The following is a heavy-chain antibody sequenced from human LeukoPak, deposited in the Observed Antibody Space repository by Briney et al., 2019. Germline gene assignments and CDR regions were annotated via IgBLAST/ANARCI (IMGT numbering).Heavy chain of an antibody. J-gene: IGHJ4*02. V-gene: IGHV3-23*01. CDR2: ISGSGGST. CDR3: AKILFTYYDILTGFSGCDY. CDR1: GFTFSSYA. D-gene: IGHD3-9*01. Sequence: PGGSLRLSCAASGFTFSSYAMSWVRQAPGEGLEWVSAISGSGGSTYYADSVKGRFTISRDNSKNTLYLQMNSLRAEDTAVYYCAKILFTYYDILTGFSGCDYWGQGTLVTVSS.